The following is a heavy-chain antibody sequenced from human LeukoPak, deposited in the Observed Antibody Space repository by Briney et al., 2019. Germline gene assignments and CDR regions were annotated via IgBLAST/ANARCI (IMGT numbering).Heavy chain of an antibody. V-gene: IGHV3-21*01. J-gene: IGHJ4*02. CDR2: ISSSSSYI. Sequence: PGGSLRLSCAASGFTFSSYSMNWVSQAPGKGLEWVSSISSSSSYIYYADSVKGRFTISRDNAKNSLYLQMISLRAEDRAVYYCATDFYDSSSYYQNRYYFDYWGQGTLVTVSS. CDR3: ATDFYDSSSYYQNRYYFDY. D-gene: IGHD3-22*01. CDR1: GFTFSSYS.